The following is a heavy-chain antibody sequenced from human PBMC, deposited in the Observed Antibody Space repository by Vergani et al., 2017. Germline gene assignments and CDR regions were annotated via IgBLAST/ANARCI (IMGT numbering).Heavy chain of an antibody. V-gene: IGHV4-31*11. CDR2: IFYSGTT. D-gene: IGHD6-25*01. Sequence: QVQLQESGPGVVKPSQTLSLTFAVSGGSISSGDHCWTWIRQRPGKGLEWIGYIFYSGTTYDNPSVRSRLTIPVDTSQNQFSLKLRSVTAADTAVYYCARVDTQVPATSHFYYMDVCGKGTTVVVSS. CDR1: GGSISSGDHC. J-gene: IGHJ6*03. CDR3: ARVDTQVPATSHFYYMDV.